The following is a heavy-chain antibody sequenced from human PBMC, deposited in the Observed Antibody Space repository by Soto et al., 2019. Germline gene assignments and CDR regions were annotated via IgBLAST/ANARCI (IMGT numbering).Heavy chain of an antibody. CDR2: INPNSGGT. V-gene: IGHV1-2*02. Sequence: ASVKVSCKASGYTFTGYYMHWVRQAPGQGLEWMGWINPNSGGTNYAQKFQVRVTMTRDTSISTAYMELSRLRSDDTAVYYCARDRRVYYDSSGYYPFQHWGQGTLVTVSS. D-gene: IGHD3-22*01. CDR1: GYTFTGYY. CDR3: ARDRRVYYDSSGYYPFQH. J-gene: IGHJ1*01.